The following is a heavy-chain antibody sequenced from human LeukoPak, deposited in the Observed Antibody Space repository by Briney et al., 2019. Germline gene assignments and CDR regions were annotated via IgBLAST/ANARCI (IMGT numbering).Heavy chain of an antibody. CDR1: AFTFSNYW. Sequence: PGGSLRLSCAASAFTFSNYWMSWVRQAPGKGLEWVANIKQDGSEKYYVDSVKGRFTTSRDNAKNSLYLQMNSLRAEDTAVYYCARDGYCSGSTCYRFFDYWGQGTLVTVSS. CDR2: IKQDGSEK. J-gene: IGHJ4*02. CDR3: ARDGYCSGSTCYRFFDY. D-gene: IGHD2-2*02. V-gene: IGHV3-7*03.